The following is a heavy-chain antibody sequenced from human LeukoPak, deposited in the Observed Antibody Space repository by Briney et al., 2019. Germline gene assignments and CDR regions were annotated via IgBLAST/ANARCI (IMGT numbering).Heavy chain of an antibody. V-gene: IGHV3-23*01. CDR1: GFTFSGST. J-gene: IGHJ5*02. CDR2: ISGSGGST. D-gene: IGHD3-3*01. CDR3: ARDRQAYYDFWSGYQGFDP. Sequence: PGGSLRLSCATSGFTFSGSTMHWVRQAPGKGLEWVSAISGSGGSTYYADSVKGRFTISRDNSKNTLYLQMNSLRAEDTAVYYCARDRQAYYDFWSGYQGFDPWGQGTLVTVSS.